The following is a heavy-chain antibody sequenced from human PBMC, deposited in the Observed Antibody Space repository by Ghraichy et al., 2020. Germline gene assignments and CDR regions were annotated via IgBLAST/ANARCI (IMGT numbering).Heavy chain of an antibody. J-gene: IGHJ3*02. CDR1: GGSIISTTYY. D-gene: IGHD6-25*01. V-gene: IGHV4-39*01. CDR2: VYYSGGT. Sequence: SETLSLTCTVSGGSIISTTYYWGWIRQPPGKGLEWIGSVYYSGGTYYNPSLKSRVTTSVDTSKNQFSLKLSSVTAADTAVYYCARPTPRPTRVALDAFDIWGQGTMVTVSS. CDR3: ARPTPRPTRVALDAFDI.